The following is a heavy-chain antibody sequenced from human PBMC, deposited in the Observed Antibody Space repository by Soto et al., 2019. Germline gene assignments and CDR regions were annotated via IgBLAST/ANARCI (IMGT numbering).Heavy chain of an antibody. J-gene: IGHJ4*02. CDR1: GGSIGSGGHY. CDR3: AKESGQGLVTIDY. V-gene: IGHV4-31*03. CDR2: ISYTGST. Sequence: QVQLQESGPGLVKPSQTLSLTCTVSGGSIGSGGHYWSWIRQHPGKGLEWIGYISYTGSTYYNPSLKRRVTISADTSKHQFAPNLNSVTAADTAVYYWAKESGQGLVTIDYWGQGTLVTVSS. D-gene: IGHD6-19*01.